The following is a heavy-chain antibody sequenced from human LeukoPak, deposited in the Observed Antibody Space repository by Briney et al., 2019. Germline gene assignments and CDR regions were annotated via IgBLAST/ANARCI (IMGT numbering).Heavy chain of an antibody. CDR3: ARFCSSTSCYRYNWFDP. J-gene: IGHJ5*02. Sequence: PSETLSLTCTVSGGSISSYYWSWIRQPPGKGLEWIGYIYYSGSTNYNPSLKSRVTISVDTSKNQFSLKLSSVTAADTAVHYCARFCSSTSCYRYNWFDPWGQGTLVTVSS. D-gene: IGHD2-2*01. V-gene: IGHV4-59*01. CDR1: GGSISSYY. CDR2: IYYSGST.